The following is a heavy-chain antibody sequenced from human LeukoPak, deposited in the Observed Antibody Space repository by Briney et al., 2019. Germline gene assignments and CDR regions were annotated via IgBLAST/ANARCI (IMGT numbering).Heavy chain of an antibody. CDR1: GYTFTSCG. V-gene: IGHV1-18*01. D-gene: IGHD2-2*01. Sequence: ASVKVSCKASGYTFTSCGISWVRQAPGQGLEWMGWISAYNGNTNYAQKLQGRVTMTTDTSTSTAYMELRSLRSDDTAVYYCATQYCSSTSCYPYWVDYWGQGTLVTVSS. CDR3: ATQYCSSTSCYPYWVDY. J-gene: IGHJ4*02. CDR2: ISAYNGNT.